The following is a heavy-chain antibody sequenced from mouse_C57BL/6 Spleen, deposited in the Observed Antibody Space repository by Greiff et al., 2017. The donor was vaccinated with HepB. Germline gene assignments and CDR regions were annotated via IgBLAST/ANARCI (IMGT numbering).Heavy chain of an antibody. CDR1: GYTFTSYW. J-gene: IGHJ2*01. CDR2: INPSSGYT. D-gene: IGHD1-1*01. CDR3: ARAITARVATGDY. Sequence: VQLQHSGAELAKPGASVKLSCKASGYTFTSYWMHWVKQRPGQGLEWIGYINPSSGYTKYNQKFKDKATLTADKSSSTAYMQLSSLTSEDSAVYYCARAITARVATGDYWGQGTTLTVSS. V-gene: IGHV1-7*01.